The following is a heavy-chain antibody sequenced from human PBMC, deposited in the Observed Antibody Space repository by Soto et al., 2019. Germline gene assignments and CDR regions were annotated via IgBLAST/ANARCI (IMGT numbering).Heavy chain of an antibody. Sequence: SETLSLTCTVSGDSISNFYWSWIRQAPGKALEWIGYIYYSGSTNYNPSLKSRVTISVDTSKNQFSLKLSSVTAADTAVYYCARLTDWSPDYWGQGTLVTVSS. V-gene: IGHV4-59*01. J-gene: IGHJ4*02. D-gene: IGHD3-9*01. CDR3: ARLTDWSPDY. CDR2: IYYSGST. CDR1: GDSISNFY.